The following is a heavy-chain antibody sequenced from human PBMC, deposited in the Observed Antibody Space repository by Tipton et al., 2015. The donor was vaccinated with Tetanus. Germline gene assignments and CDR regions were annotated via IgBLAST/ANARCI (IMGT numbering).Heavy chain of an antibody. CDR2: IGGSGGAS. V-gene: IGHV3-23*01. J-gene: IGHJ4*02. CDR1: GFMFSSYT. Sequence: SLRLSCAASGFMFSSYTMSWVRQAPGKGLECVSAIGGSGGASYYADSVKGRFTISRDNSKSTLYLQVHSLRVEDTAIYFCAKGRAAATYFFDSWGQGTPVTVSS. CDR3: AKGRAAATYFFDS. D-gene: IGHD6-25*01.